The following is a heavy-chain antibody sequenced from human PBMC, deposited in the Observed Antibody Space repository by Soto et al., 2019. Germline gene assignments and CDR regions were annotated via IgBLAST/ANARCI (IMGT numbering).Heavy chain of an antibody. Sequence: SETLSLTCTVSGGSVSGGQYYWSWIRRPPGKGLEWIGNIYFRGSTYYSPSLKGRSTISVDTFNNQFSLKLYSVTAADTAVYYCARIYDSSAYVDDWGQGTLVTVSS. V-gene: IGHV4-30-4*08. CDR1: GGSVSGGQYY. D-gene: IGHD3-22*01. CDR3: ARIYDSSAYVDD. CDR2: IYFRGST. J-gene: IGHJ4*02.